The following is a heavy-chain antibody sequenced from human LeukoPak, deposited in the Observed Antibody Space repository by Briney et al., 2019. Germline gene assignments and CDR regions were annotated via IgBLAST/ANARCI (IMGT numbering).Heavy chain of an antibody. V-gene: IGHV3-9*01. Sequence: GGSLRLSCVGSNFTFRYYAMHWVRQAPGRGLEWVAGINGDGGGVAYADSVVGRFTISRDYAETSLYLQMNSLRPEDTALYYCARDRGGKVDTGAVEYWGQGTQVAVSS. CDR1: NFTFRYYA. CDR2: INGDGGGV. D-gene: IGHD5-18*01. J-gene: IGHJ4*02. CDR3: ARDRGGKVDTGAVEY.